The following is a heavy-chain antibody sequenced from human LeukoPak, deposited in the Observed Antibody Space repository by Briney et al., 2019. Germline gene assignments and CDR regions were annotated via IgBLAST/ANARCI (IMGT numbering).Heavy chain of an antibody. Sequence: PSETLSLTCTVSGGSISSYYWSWIRQPPGKGLEWIGYIYYSGSTNYNPSLKSRVTISVDTSKNQFSLQLNSVTPEDTAVYYCARGLVGPTTHMYFQHWGQGTLVTVSS. J-gene: IGHJ1*01. CDR2: IYYSGST. V-gene: IGHV4-59*12. CDR1: GGSISSYY. CDR3: ARGLVGPTTHMYFQH. D-gene: IGHD1-26*01.